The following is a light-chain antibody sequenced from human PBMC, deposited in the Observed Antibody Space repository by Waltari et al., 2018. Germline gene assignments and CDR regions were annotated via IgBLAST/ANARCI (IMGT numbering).Light chain of an antibody. CDR1: NIGSKS. J-gene: IGLJ2*01. CDR2: DDS. V-gene: IGLV3-21*02. CDR3: QVWDSSSDHVV. Sequence: SYVLTQPPSVSVAPGQTARITCGGNNIGSKSVHWYQQRPGQAPVLVVDDDSARPSGIPERFYGSNSGNTATLTISRVEAGDEADYYCQVWDSSSDHVVFGGGTKLTVL.